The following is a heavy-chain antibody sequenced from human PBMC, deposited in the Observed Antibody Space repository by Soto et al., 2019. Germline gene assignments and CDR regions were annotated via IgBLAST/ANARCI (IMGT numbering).Heavy chain of an antibody. Sequence: QVQLVQSGAEAKKPGSSVTVSCKASGGTFSSYTISWVRQAPGQGLEWMGRIIPILGIANYAQKFQGRVTITADKSTSPAYMELSSLGSEDTAVYYCARGPGATLDYWGQGTLVTVSS. CDR1: GGTFSSYT. CDR3: ARGPGATLDY. D-gene: IGHD1-26*01. V-gene: IGHV1-69*02. J-gene: IGHJ4*02. CDR2: IIPILGIA.